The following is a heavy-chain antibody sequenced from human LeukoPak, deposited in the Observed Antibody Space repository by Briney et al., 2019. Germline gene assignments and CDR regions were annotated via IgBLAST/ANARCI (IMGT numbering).Heavy chain of an antibody. CDR1: GFTFSSYS. D-gene: IGHD2-15*01. Sequence: GGSLRLSCAASGFTFSSYSMNWVPQAPGKGLEWVSSISSSSSYIYYADSVKGRFTISRDNAKNSLYLQMNSLRAEDTAVYYCARRLGYCSGGSCSPDYYYYMDVWGKGTTVTVSS. CDR2: ISSSSSYI. CDR3: ARRLGYCSGGSCSPDYYYYMDV. J-gene: IGHJ6*03. V-gene: IGHV3-21*01.